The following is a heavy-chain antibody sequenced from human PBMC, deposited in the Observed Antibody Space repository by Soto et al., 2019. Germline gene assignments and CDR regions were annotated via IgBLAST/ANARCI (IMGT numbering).Heavy chain of an antibody. Sequence: QVQLVQSGAEVKKPGSSVKVSCKASGGTFSSYTISWVLQAPVQGLEWMGRIIPILGIANYAQKFQGRVTITADKSTSTAYMELSSLRSEDTAVYYCARDFSEYFQHWGQGTLVTVSS. CDR1: GGTFSSYT. CDR2: IIPILGIA. V-gene: IGHV1-69*08. J-gene: IGHJ1*01. CDR3: ARDFSEYFQH.